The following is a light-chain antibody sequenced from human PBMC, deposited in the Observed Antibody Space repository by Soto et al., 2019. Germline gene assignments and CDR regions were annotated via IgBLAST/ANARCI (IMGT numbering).Light chain of an antibody. CDR3: QQYYSTFGRT. Sequence: EIVLTQSPGTLSLSPGERATLSCRASQSVSSSRLAWYRQKPGQAPRLLIYGASSRATGIPDRFSGSGSGTDFTLTISSLQAEDVAVYYCQQYYSTFGRTFGQGTKVDI. J-gene: IGKJ1*01. V-gene: IGKV3-20*01. CDR1: QSVSSSR. CDR2: GAS.